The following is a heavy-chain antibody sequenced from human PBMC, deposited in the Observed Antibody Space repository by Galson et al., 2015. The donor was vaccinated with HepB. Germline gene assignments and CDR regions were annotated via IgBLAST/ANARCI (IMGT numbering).Heavy chain of an antibody. Sequence: SETLSLTCAIYGGSFSGYYWSWIRQPPGKGLEWIGEINHSGSTNYNPSLKSRVTISVDTSKNQFSLKLSSVTAADTAVYYCARDLGGDYSKVWFDPWGQGTLVTVSS. CDR2: INHSGST. CDR1: GGSFSGYY. J-gene: IGHJ5*02. V-gene: IGHV4-34*01. D-gene: IGHD4-11*01. CDR3: ARDLGGDYSKVWFDP.